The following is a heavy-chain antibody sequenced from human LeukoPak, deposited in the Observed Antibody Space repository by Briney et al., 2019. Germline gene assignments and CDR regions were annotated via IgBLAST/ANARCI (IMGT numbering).Heavy chain of an antibody. CDR3: ARGPVLGYSYGFYFDY. D-gene: IGHD5-18*01. Sequence: SETLSLTCAVYGGSFSGYYWSWIRQPPGKGLEWIGEINHSGSTNYNPSLKSRVTISVETSKNQFSLKLSSVTAADTAVYYCARGPVLGYSYGFYFDYWGQGTLVTVSS. J-gene: IGHJ4*02. CDR1: GGSFSGYY. V-gene: IGHV4-34*01. CDR2: INHSGST.